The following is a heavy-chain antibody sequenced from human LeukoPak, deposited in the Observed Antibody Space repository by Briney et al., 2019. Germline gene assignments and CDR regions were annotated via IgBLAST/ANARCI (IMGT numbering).Heavy chain of an antibody. Sequence: GGSLRLSCAASGFTFSSYAMSWVRLAPGKGLEWVSAISGSGGSTYYADSVKGRFTISRDNSKNTLYLQMNSLRAEDTAVYYCAKVWSQRDDRDYWGQGTLVTVSS. J-gene: IGHJ4*02. D-gene: IGHD3-3*01. CDR3: AKVWSQRDDRDY. CDR2: ISGSGGST. V-gene: IGHV3-23*01. CDR1: GFTFSSYA.